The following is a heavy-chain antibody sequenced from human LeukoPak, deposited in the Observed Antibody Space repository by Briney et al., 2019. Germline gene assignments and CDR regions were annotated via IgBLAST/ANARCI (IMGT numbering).Heavy chain of an antibody. V-gene: IGHV3-23*01. J-gene: IGHJ4*02. CDR1: GFTFSSYA. CDR3: AKDAAFTMIVVVTIDY. CDR2: ISGSGGST. Sequence: GGSLRLSCAASGFTFSSYAMSWVRQAPGKGLEWVSAISGSGGSTYYADSVKGRFTISRDNSKNTLYLQMNSLRAEDTAVYYCAKDAAFTMIVVVTIDYWGQGTLVTVSS. D-gene: IGHD3-22*01.